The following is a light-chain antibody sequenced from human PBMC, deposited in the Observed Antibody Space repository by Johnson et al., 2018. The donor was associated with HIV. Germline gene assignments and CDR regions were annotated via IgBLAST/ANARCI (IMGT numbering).Light chain of an antibody. J-gene: IGLJ1*01. V-gene: IGLV1-51*02. Sequence: QYVLTQSPSVSAAPGQKVTISCSGSSSNIGNNYVSWYQQLPGTAPKLLIYENNKRPSGIPDRFSGSKSGTSATLGITGLQTGDEADYYCGTWDSSLSAGGVFGTGTKVTVL. CDR3: GTWDSSLSAGGV. CDR1: SSNIGNNY. CDR2: ENN.